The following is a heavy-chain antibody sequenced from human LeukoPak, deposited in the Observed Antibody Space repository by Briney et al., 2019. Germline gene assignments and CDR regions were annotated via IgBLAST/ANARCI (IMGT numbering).Heavy chain of an antibody. CDR2: ISGSGGST. CDR1: GLTVNSNY. V-gene: IGHV3-23*01. CDR3: AKAFTIFGVVTIDY. Sequence: GGSLKLSCAASGLTVNSNYMSWVRQAPGKGLEWVSGISGSGGSTYYADSVKGRFTISRDNSKNTLYLQMNSLRAEDTAVYYCAKAFTIFGVVTIDYWGQGTLVTVSS. D-gene: IGHD3-3*01. J-gene: IGHJ4*02.